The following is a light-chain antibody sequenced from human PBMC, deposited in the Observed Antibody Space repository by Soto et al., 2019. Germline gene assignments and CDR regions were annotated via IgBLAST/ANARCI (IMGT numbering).Light chain of an antibody. CDR1: QTIKNY. CDR3: QQSFSDPWT. Sequence: DIQMTQSPSTLSASVGDSVTITCRATQTIKNYVNWYQQKPGKGPKLLIYAASSLQSGVSSRFSGSGSGTDFTLTISSLQPEDFATYCCQQSFSDPWTFGQGTKVEI. V-gene: IGKV1-39*01. J-gene: IGKJ1*01. CDR2: AAS.